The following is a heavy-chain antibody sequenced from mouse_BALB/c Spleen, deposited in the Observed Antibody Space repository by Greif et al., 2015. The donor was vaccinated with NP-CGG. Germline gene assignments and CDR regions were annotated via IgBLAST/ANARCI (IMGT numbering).Heavy chain of an antibody. CDR3: AIRNGNLYCVDY. CDR1: GFSLTNYN. Sequence: VMLVESGPGLVAPSQSLSIPCTVSGFSLTNYNIHWVRQPPGKGLEWLGLIWAGGSTNYNSALMSRLSISKDNSKSQVYLKVNSQQTDDTAMCYCAIRNGNLYCVDYGGQGTTITGSS. V-gene: IGHV2-9*02. J-gene: IGHJ2*01. CDR2: IWAGGST. D-gene: IGHD2-1*01.